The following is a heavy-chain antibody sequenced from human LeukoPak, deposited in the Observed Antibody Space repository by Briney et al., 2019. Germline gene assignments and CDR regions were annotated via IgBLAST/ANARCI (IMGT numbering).Heavy chain of an antibody. J-gene: IGHJ4*02. V-gene: IGHV3-30*02. CDR1: GFTFSSYG. D-gene: IGHD3-3*01. CDR3: AKDRPTAHYDFWSGYLD. CDR2: IRYDGSNK. Sequence: GGSLRLPCAASGFTFSSYGMHWVRQAPGKGLEWVAFIRYDGSNKYYADSVKGRFTISRDNSKNTLYLQMNSLRAEDTAVYYCAKDRPTAHYDFWSGYLDWGQGTLVTVSS.